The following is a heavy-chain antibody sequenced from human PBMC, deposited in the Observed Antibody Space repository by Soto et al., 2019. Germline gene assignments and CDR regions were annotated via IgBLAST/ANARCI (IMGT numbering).Heavy chain of an antibody. J-gene: IGHJ6*02. CDR3: ARQPHYKYSSSSGSGYYYYYGMDV. V-gene: IGHV1-8*01. D-gene: IGHD6-6*01. CDR1: GYTFTSYD. CDR2: MNPNSGNT. Sequence: XSVKVSCKASGYTFTSYDINWVRQATGQGLEWMGWMNPNSGNTGYAQKFQGRVTMTRNTSISTAYMELSSLRSEDTAVYYCARQPHYKYSSSSGSGYYYYYGMDVWGQGTTVTVSS.